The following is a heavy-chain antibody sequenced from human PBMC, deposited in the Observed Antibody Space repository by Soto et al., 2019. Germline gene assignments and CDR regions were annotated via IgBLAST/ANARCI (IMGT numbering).Heavy chain of an antibody. CDR1: GGSISSSSYY. V-gene: IGHV4-39*01. D-gene: IGHD3-9*01. CDR3: AASYGYYDILTGYYPTNFDY. J-gene: IGHJ4*02. Sequence: SETLSLTCTVSGGSISSSSYYWGWIRQPPGKGLEWIGSIYYSGSTYYNPSLKSRVTISVDTSKNQFSLKLSSVTAADTAVYYCAASYGYYDILTGYYPTNFDYWGQGTLVTVSS. CDR2: IYYSGST.